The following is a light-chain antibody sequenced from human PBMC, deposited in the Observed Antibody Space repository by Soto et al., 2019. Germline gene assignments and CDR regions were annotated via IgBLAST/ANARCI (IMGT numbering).Light chain of an antibody. Sequence: EIVMTQSPATLSVSPGEGVTLSCRASQSVSSNLAWYQQKVGQAPRLLIYGASTRATGIPDRFSGSGSGTDFTLTISRLEPEDFAVYYCQQYGSSPFGQGTRLEIK. CDR1: QSVSSN. CDR3: QQYGSSP. J-gene: IGKJ5*01. V-gene: IGKV3-20*01. CDR2: GAS.